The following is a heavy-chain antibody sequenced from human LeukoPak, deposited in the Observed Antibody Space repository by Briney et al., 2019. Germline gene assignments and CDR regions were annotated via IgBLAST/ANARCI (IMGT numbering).Heavy chain of an antibody. V-gene: IGHV4-59*01. J-gene: IGHJ4*02. CDR3: ARDPGYSYGIDY. CDR1: GGSISSYY. D-gene: IGHD5-18*01. CDR2: IYYSGST. Sequence: SETLSLTCTVSGGSISSYYWSWIRQPPGKGLEWIGYIYYSGSTNYNPSLKSRVTISVDTSKNQFSLKLSSVTAADTAVYYCARDPGYSYGIDYWGQGTLVTVSS.